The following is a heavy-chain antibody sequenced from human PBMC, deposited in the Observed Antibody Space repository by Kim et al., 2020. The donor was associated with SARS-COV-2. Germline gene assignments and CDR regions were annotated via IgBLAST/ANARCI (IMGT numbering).Heavy chain of an antibody. CDR3: ARLGARTTGGAGF. D-gene: IGHD1-26*01. J-gene: IGHJ4*02. Sequence: NPPLKSRVTISVDTSKNQFSLKLSSVTAADTAVYYCARLGARTTGGAGFWGQGTLVTVSS. V-gene: IGHV4-39*01.